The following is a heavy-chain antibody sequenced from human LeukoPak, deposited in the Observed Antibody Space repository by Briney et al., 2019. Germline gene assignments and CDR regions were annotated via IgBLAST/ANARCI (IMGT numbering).Heavy chain of an antibody. CDR1: GFTFSSYW. CDR2: INSDGSST. V-gene: IGHV3-74*01. Sequence: PGGSLRLSCAASGFTFSSYWMHWVRQAPGKGLVWVSRINSDGSSTSYADSVKGRFTISRDNAKNTLYLQMNSLRAEDTAVYYCARDLILYSSGSPFDYWGQGTLVTVSS. J-gene: IGHJ4*02. D-gene: IGHD6-19*01. CDR3: ARDLILYSSGSPFDY.